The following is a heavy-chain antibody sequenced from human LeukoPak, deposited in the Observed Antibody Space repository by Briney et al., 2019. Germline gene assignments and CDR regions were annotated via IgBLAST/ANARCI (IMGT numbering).Heavy chain of an antibody. V-gene: IGHV4-59*12. Sequence: PSETLSLTCTVSGGSISSYYWSWIRQPPGKGLEWIGYIYYSGSTYYNPSLKSRVTISVDTSKNQFSLKLSSVTAADTAVYYCARAYTRGYSSSWYLEYFDYWGQGTLVTVSS. J-gene: IGHJ4*02. CDR3: ARAYTRGYSSSWYLEYFDY. CDR1: GGSISSYY. CDR2: IYYSGST. D-gene: IGHD6-13*01.